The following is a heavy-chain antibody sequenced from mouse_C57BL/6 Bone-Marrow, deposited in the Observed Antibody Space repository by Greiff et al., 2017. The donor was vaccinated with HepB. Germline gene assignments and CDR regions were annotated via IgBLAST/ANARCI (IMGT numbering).Heavy chain of an antibody. D-gene: IGHD1-1*01. CDR1: GYTFTSYW. CDR2: IDPSDSYT. J-gene: IGHJ3*01. Sequence: QVQLQQPGAELVMPGASVKLSCKASGYTFTSYWMHWVKQRPGQGLEWIGEIDPSDSYTNYNQKFKGKSTLTVDKSSSTAYMQLSSLTSEDSAVYYCARVGDYGSIRFAYWCPGTLVTVSA. V-gene: IGHV1-69*01. CDR3: ARVGDYGSIRFAY.